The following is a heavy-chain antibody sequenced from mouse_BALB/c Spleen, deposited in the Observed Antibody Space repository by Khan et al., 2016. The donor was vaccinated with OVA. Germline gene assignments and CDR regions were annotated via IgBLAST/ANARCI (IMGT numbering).Heavy chain of an antibody. CDR2: INYSGST. J-gene: IGHJ4*01. Sequence: EVQLVESGPGLVNPSQSLSLTCTVTGYSITSDYAWNWIRQFPGNKLEWMGYINYSGSTNYNPALKSRISITRDTSKNQFFLQLNSVTTEDTATYYGASDGSRYTNAMDNWGQGTSVTVSS. CDR1: GYSITSDYA. CDR3: ASDGSRYTNAMDN. D-gene: IGHD2-3*01. V-gene: IGHV3-2*02.